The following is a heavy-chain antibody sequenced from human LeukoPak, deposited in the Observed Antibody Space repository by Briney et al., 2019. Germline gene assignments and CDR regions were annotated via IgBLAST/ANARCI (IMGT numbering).Heavy chain of an antibody. V-gene: IGHV4-34*01. CDR1: GGSFSGYY. Sequence: SETLSLTCAVYGGSFSGYYWSWIRQPPGKGLEWIGSIYYSGSTYYNPSLKSRVTISVDTSKNQFSLKLSSVTAADTAVYYCALTMVRGVITYYFDYWGQGTLVTVSS. CDR3: ALTMVRGVITYYFDY. J-gene: IGHJ4*02. D-gene: IGHD3-10*01. CDR2: IYYSGST.